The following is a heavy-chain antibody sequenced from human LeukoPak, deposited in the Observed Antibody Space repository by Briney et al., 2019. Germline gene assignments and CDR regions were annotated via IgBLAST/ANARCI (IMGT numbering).Heavy chain of an antibody. CDR2: INPNSGGT. Sequence: EASVKVSCKASGYTFTDYYMHWVRQAPGQGLECMGWINPNSGGTNYAQKFQGRVTMTRDTSISTAYMEVSSLRSDDTAVYYCVTIPYGSGIIDYWGQGTLVTVSS. V-gene: IGHV1-2*02. J-gene: IGHJ4*02. CDR1: GYTFTDYY. CDR3: VTIPYGSGIIDY. D-gene: IGHD3-10*01.